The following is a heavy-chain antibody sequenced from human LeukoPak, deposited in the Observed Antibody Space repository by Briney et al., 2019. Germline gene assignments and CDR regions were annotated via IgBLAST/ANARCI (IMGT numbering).Heavy chain of an antibody. Sequence: ASVKVSCKASGFTFTSSAVQWVRQARGQRLEWIGWIVVGSGNTNCAQKFQERVTITRDMSTSTAYMELSSLRSEDTAVYYCARDGAAAGGAFDIWGQGTMVTVSS. V-gene: IGHV1-58*01. CDR3: ARDGAAAGGAFDI. CDR1: GFTFTSSA. CDR2: IVVGSGNT. J-gene: IGHJ3*02. D-gene: IGHD6-13*01.